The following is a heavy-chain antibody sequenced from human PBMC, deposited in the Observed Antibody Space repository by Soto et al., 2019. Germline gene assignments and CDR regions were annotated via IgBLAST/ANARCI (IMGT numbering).Heavy chain of an antibody. Sequence: ASVKVSCKASGYTFITSYYTHWVRQAPGQGLEWMGIINPTGTMTKYSERFQGRLTMTRDTSTSTDYMELSTLTSEDTAVYFCARDTGYDHDAFDIWGQGTMVTISS. J-gene: IGHJ3*02. CDR1: GYTFITSYY. V-gene: IGHV1-46*01. D-gene: IGHD5-12*01. CDR3: ARDTGYDHDAFDI. CDR2: INPTGTMT.